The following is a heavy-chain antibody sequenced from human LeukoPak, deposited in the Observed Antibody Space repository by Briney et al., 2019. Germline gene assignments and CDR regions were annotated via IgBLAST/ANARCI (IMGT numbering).Heavy chain of an antibody. J-gene: IGHJ4*02. V-gene: IGHV3-23*01. D-gene: IGHD4-17*01. CDR2: ISGSGGST. CDR3: ARSYGDYEGGDY. CDR1: GFTFSTYA. Sequence: GGSLRLSCAASGFTFSTYAMTWVRQAPGKGLERVSIISGSGGSTYYADSVKGRFTISRDNAKNSLYLQMNSLRAEDTAVYYCARSYGDYEGGDYWGQGTLVTVSS.